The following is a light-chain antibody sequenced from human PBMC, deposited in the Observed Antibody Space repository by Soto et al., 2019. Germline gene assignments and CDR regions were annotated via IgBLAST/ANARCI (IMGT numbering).Light chain of an antibody. CDR1: RSVSNNY. V-gene: IGKV3D-20*02. Sequence: EIVLTQSPGTLSLSPGESATLSCSASRSVSNNYLAWYQQKPGQAPRLLIYGAANRATGIPDRFSGSGSGTDFTLTIIRLEPEDFAVYYCQQRSNWPRTFGQGTKVDIK. CDR3: QQRSNWPRT. J-gene: IGKJ1*01. CDR2: GAA.